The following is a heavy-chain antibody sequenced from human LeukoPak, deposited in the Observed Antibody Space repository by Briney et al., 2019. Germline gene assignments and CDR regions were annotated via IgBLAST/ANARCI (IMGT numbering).Heavy chain of an antibody. V-gene: IGHV3-30*18. CDR1: GFTFSSYG. CDR2: ISYDGSNK. D-gene: IGHD6-19*01. J-gene: IGHJ4*02. Sequence: PGRSLRLSCAASGFTFSSYGMHWVRQAPGKGLEWVAVISYDGSNKYYPDSVKGRFTISRDNSKNTLYLQMNSLRAEDTAVYYCAKGSMRSSGWYDYWGQGTLVTVSS. CDR3: AKGSMRSSGWYDY.